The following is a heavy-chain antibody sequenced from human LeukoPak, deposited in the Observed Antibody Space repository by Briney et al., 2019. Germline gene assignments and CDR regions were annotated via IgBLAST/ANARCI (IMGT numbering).Heavy chain of an antibody. CDR3: ARETYYYDSSGYRRN. J-gene: IGHJ4*02. D-gene: IGHD3-22*01. V-gene: IGHV3-66*01. Sequence: GGSLRLSCAASGFTVSSNYMSWVRQAPGKGLEWVSVIYSGGSTYYADSVKGRFTISRDNSKNTLYLQMNSLRAEDTAVYYCARETYYYDSSGYRRNWGQGTLVTVSS. CDR1: GFTVSSNY. CDR2: IYSGGST.